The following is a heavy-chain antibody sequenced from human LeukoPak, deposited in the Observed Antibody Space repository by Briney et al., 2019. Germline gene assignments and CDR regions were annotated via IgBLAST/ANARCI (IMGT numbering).Heavy chain of an antibody. V-gene: IGHV1-69*13. CDR2: IIPIFGTA. CDR1: GYTFTSYG. D-gene: IGHD6-13*01. Sequence: SVKVSCKASGYTFTSYGISWVRRAPGQGLEWMGGIIPIFGTANYAQKFQGRVTITADESTSTAYMELSSLRSEDTAVYYCARAPITTLSSSWYPSRGYYYYYGMDVWGQGTTVTVSS. CDR3: ARAPITTLSSSWYPSRGYYYYYGMDV. J-gene: IGHJ6*02.